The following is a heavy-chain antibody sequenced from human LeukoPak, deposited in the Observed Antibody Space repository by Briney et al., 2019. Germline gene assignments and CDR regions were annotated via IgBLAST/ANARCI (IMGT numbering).Heavy chain of an antibody. CDR3: AKEGYGDYGFDY. D-gene: IGHD4-17*01. J-gene: IGHJ4*02. V-gene: IGHV3-53*05. CDR2: IYSGSST. CDR1: GFTVSNNY. Sequence: PGGSLRLSCAASGFTVSNNYMSWVRQAPGKGLEWVSVIYSGSSTYYADSVKGRFTISRDNSKNTLYLQMNSLRAEDTAVYYCAKEGYGDYGFDYWGQGTLVTVSS.